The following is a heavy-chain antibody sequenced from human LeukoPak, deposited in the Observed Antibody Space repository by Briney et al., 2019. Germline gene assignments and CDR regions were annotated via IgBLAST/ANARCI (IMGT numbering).Heavy chain of an antibody. CDR2: ISSSSSYI. V-gene: IGHV3-21*01. D-gene: IGHD3-10*01. Sequence: GGSLRLSCAASGFTFSSYSMNWVRQAPGKGLEWVSSISSSSSYIYYADSVKGRFTISRDNAKNSLYLQMNSLRAEDTAVYYCARAPLTMVRGVGYYMDVWGKGTTVTISS. CDR3: ARAPLTMVRGVGYYMDV. J-gene: IGHJ6*03. CDR1: GFTFSSYS.